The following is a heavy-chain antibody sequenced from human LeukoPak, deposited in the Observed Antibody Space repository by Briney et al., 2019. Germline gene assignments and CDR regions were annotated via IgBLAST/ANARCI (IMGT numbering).Heavy chain of an antibody. CDR3: AKLFPRPELSSSSLVS. Sequence: PGRSLRLSCAASGFTFDDYAMHWVRQAPGKGLEWVSGISWNSGSIGYADSVKGRFTISRDNAKNSLYLQMNSLRAEDTAVYYCAKLFPRPELSSSSLVSWGQGTLVTVSS. CDR2: ISWNSGSI. V-gene: IGHV3-9*01. CDR1: GFTFDDYA. J-gene: IGHJ4*02. D-gene: IGHD6-6*01.